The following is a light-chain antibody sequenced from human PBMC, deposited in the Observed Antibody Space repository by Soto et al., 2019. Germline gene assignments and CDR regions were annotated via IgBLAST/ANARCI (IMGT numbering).Light chain of an antibody. CDR1: QSLLDSDNGNTY. CDR2: TLS. J-gene: IGKJ5*01. V-gene: IGKV2-40*01. Sequence: IVMTQTPLSLPVTPGEPASISCRSSQSLLDSDNGNTYLDWYLQKPGQSPQLLIYTLSYRASGVPDRFRASGSCTAFALKSSRVEAADVCISYCMQRIEFPVTFGQGTRLEIK. CDR3: MQRIEFPVT.